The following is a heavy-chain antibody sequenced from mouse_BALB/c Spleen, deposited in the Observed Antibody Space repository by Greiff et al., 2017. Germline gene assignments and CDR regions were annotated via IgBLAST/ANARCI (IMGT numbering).Heavy chain of an antibody. V-gene: IGHV5-6-5*01. CDR1: GFTFSSYA. CDR3: ARAYYDVPFAY. D-gene: IGHD2-4*01. Sequence: EVQLVESGGGLVKPGGSLKLSCAASGFTFSSYAMSWVRQTPEKRLEWVASISSGGSTYYPDSVKGRFTISRDNARNILYLQMSSLRSEDTAMYYCARAYYDVPFAYWGQGTLVTVSA. CDR2: ISSGGST. J-gene: IGHJ3*01.